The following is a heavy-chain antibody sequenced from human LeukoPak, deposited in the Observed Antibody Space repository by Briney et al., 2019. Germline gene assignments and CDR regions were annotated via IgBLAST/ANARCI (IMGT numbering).Heavy chain of an antibody. CDR3: ARGGGSYYFDY. CDR1: GDSISSYY. D-gene: IGHD1-26*01. CDR2: FYNSGST. Sequence: SETLSLTCTVSGDSISSYYWSWIRQPPGKGLEWIGYFYNSGSTNYNPSLKSRVTISVDTFKNQFSLKLSSVTAADTAVYYCARGGGSYYFDYWGQGTLVTVSS. J-gene: IGHJ4*02. V-gene: IGHV4-59*01.